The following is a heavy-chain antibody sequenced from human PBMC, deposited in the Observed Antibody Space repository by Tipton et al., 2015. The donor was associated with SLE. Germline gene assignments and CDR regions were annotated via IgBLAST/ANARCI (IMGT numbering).Heavy chain of an antibody. Sequence: TLSLTCTVSGGSISIGYYYWSWIRQPAGKGLEWIGRVYASGSTHYNPSLNSRVIIAVDTSKNQFSLKLTSVTAADTAVYYCASSGYSTGPGAFDFWGQGTLVTVSS. V-gene: IGHV4-61*02. J-gene: IGHJ3*01. D-gene: IGHD6-19*01. CDR1: GGSISIGYYY. CDR3: ASSGYSTGPGAFDF. CDR2: VYASGST.